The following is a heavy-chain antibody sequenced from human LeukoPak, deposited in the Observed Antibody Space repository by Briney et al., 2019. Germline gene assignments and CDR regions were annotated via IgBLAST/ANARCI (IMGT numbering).Heavy chain of an antibody. CDR3: ARTGTTGYYYYGKDV. V-gene: IGHV1-18*01. D-gene: IGHD1-1*01. J-gene: IGHJ6*02. CDR2: ISAYNGNT. Sequence: GASVKVSCKASGYTFTSYGISWVRQAPGQGLEWMGRISAYNGNTNYAQKLQGRVTMTTDTSTSTAYMELRSLRSDDTAVYYCARTGTTGYYYYGKDVWGQGTTVTVSS. CDR1: GYTFTSYG.